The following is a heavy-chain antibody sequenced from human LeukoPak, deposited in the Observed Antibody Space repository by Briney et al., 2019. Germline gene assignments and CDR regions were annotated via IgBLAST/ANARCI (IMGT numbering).Heavy chain of an antibody. D-gene: IGHD3-10*01. Sequence: PGGSLRLSCAASGFTFSSYGMSWVRQAPGKGLEWVSAISGSGGSTYYADSVKGRFTISRDNSKNTLYLQMNSLRAEDTAVYYCAKSPQTYYYGSGSYYDYYYYYMDVWGKGTTVTISS. J-gene: IGHJ6*03. CDR2: ISGSGGST. CDR3: AKSPQTYYYGSGSYYDYYYYYMDV. CDR1: GFTFSSYG. V-gene: IGHV3-23*01.